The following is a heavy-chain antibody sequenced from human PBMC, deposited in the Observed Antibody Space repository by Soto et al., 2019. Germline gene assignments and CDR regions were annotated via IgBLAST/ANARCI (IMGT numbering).Heavy chain of an antibody. CDR2: IYDGGTT. CDR1: GGSISSAAYC. Sequence: SETLSLTCTVSGGSISSAAYCWSWIRQSPDKGLEWIGHIYDGGTTYSSPSLKGRVTISADTSETQFSLKLNSVSAADTAVYYCARGPSGDKVDXWGQGIQVTVS. D-gene: IGHD7-27*01. V-gene: IGHV4-30-4*01. CDR3: ARGPSGDKVDX. J-gene: IGHJ4*02.